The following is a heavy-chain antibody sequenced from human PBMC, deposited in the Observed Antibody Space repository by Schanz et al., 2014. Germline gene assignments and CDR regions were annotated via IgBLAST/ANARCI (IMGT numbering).Heavy chain of an antibody. CDR3: ARNIIATARAYDI. V-gene: IGHV1-18*01. D-gene: IGHD6-13*01. J-gene: IGHJ3*02. CDR1: GGTFSSYS. CDR2: ISAYNGNT. Sequence: QLVQSGAEVKKPGSSVKVSCKASGGTFSSYSISWVRQAPGQGLEWMGWISAYNGNTNYAQKLQDRVTLTTDTSTSTAYMELRSLRSDDTAVYYCARNIIATARAYDIWGQGTMVTVSS.